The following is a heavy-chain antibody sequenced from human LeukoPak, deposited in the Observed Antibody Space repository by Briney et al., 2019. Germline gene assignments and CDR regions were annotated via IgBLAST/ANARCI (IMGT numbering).Heavy chain of an antibody. V-gene: IGHV4-59*08. D-gene: IGHD6-25*01. CDR2: IYYSGST. Sequence: PSETLSLTCTVSGGSISSYYWSWIRQPPGKGLEWIGYIYYSGSTNYNPSLKSRVTISVDTSKNQFSLKLSSVTAADTAVYYCARLGGVGYYGMDVWGQGTTVTVSS. J-gene: IGHJ6*02. CDR1: GGSISSYY. CDR3: ARLGGVGYYGMDV.